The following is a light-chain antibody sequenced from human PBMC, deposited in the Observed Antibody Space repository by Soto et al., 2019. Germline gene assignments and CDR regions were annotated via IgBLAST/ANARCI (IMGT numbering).Light chain of an antibody. V-gene: IGKV1-9*01. Sequence: IQLTQSPSSLSASVGDRVTITCRASQGVRSYLAWFRKRTGKAPKLLIFGAPTLQNGVPARLRGSGYGTELTLTISSMQTDDFETYYCQHYNSYSEAFGHGTKVDIK. CDR2: GAP. CDR1: QGVRSY. J-gene: IGKJ1*01. CDR3: QHYNSYSEA.